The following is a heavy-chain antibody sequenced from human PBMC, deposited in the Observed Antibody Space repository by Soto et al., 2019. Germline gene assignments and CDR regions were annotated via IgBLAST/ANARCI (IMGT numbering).Heavy chain of an antibody. CDR1: GGTLINYY. D-gene: IGHD2-21*02. CDR2: ISPKSVRT. J-gene: IGHJ4*02. V-gene: IGHV1-2*02. Sequence: AAVEVTCKAAGGTLINYYMHWVRQAPGQGFEWMGRISPKSVRTNYAQKLQGRVKMTLVTALKTAYMELSSLKSDDTAVYYCARPPGYISDWHYFDLWGQGTLVTVSS. CDR3: ARPPGYISDWHYFDL.